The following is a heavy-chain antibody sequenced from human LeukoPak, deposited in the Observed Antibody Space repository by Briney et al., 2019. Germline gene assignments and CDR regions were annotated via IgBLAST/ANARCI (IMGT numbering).Heavy chain of an antibody. CDR3: ARGWGKGARDHHMDV. D-gene: IGHD3-16*01. CDR2: VSYSGKT. CDR1: GGSISNYL. Sequence: SETLSLTCTVSGGSISNYLWSWIRQPPGKGLEWIGYVSYSGKTDYTPSLKSRVTISLDASNNHFSLTLSSVTAADTAVYYCARGWGKGARDHHMDVWGKGTTVTVSS. J-gene: IGHJ6*03. V-gene: IGHV4-59*13.